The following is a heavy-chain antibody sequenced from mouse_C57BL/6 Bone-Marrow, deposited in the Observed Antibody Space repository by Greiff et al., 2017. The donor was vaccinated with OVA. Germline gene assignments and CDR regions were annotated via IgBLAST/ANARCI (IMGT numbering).Heavy chain of an antibody. V-gene: IGHV1-5*01. D-gene: IGHD2-4*01. Sequence: VHVKQSGTVLARPGASVKMSCKTSGYTFTSYWMHWVKQRPGQGLEWIGAIYPGNSDTSYNQKFKGKAKLTAVTSASTAYMELSSLTNEDSAVYYCTRWCYDYAWFAYWGQGTLVTVSA. J-gene: IGHJ3*01. CDR2: IYPGNSDT. CDR3: TRWCYDYAWFAY. CDR1: GYTFTSYW.